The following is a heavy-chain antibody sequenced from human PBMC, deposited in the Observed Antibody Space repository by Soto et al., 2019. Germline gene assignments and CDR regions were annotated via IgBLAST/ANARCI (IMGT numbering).Heavy chain of an antibody. Sequence: GSLSPSCAASGLTLSSYAMSWVRQAPGKGLEWVSAISGSGGSPYYADSVMGRFTISRDNSKNTLYLQMNSLRAEDPAVYYCAKEGTANTFDYWGQGTLVTVSS. CDR2: ISGSGGSP. V-gene: IGHV3-23*01. D-gene: IGHD7-27*01. J-gene: IGHJ4*02. CDR1: GLTLSSYA. CDR3: AKEGTANTFDY.